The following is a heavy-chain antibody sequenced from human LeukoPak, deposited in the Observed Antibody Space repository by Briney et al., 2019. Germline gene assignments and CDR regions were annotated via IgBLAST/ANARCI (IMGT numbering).Heavy chain of an antibody. CDR2: ISSSGSTI. J-gene: IGHJ4*02. D-gene: IGHD6-19*01. CDR1: GFTFSSYS. CDR3: ARYRVAGTFDY. V-gene: IGHV3-48*04. Sequence: PGGSLRLSCAASGFTFSSYSMNWVRQAPGKGLEWVSYISSSGSTIYYADSVKGRFTISRDNAKNSLYLQMNSLRAEDTAVYYCARYRVAGTFDYWGQGTLVTVSS.